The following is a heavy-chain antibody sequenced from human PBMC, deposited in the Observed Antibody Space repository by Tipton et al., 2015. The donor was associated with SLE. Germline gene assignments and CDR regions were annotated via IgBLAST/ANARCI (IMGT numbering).Heavy chain of an antibody. D-gene: IGHD1-26*01. Sequence: LRLSCTVSGGSISSSSYYWGWIRQPPGKGLEWIGSIYYSGSTYCNPSLKSRVTISVDTSKNQFSLKLSSVTAADTAVYYCARDHGGGAQDNWFDPWGQGTLVTVSS. CDR3: ARDHGGGAQDNWFDP. CDR2: IYYSGST. V-gene: IGHV4-39*07. J-gene: IGHJ5*02. CDR1: GGSISSSSYY.